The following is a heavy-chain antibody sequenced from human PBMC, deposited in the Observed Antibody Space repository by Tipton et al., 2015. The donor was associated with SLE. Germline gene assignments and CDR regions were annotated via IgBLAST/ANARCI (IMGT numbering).Heavy chain of an antibody. V-gene: IGHV6-1*01. CDR3: AREEGTEHDAFDV. D-gene: IGHD3/OR15-3a*01. J-gene: IGHJ3*01. CDR2: TYYRPNWFY. CDR1: GDSVSRNSGA. Sequence: GLVKPSQTLSLTCAISGDSVSRNSGAWHWIRQSPSRGLEWLGRTYYRPNWFYDYAISVKSRITIDPDTSKNQFSLQLNSVAPEDTAVYYCAREEGTEHDAFDVWGQGTVVTVSS.